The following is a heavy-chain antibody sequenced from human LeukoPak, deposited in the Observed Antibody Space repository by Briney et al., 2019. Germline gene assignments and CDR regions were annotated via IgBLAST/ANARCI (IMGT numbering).Heavy chain of an antibody. CDR2: INPSGGST. Sequence: ASVKVSCKASGSTFTSYFMHWVRPAPGQGLDWMGIINPSGGSTSYAQKFQGRVTMTTDTSTSTAYMELRSLRSDDTAVYYCARAPDDYDFWSGPFDYWGRGTLVTVSS. J-gene: IGHJ4*02. V-gene: IGHV1-46*01. D-gene: IGHD3-3*01. CDR1: GSTFTSYF. CDR3: ARAPDDYDFWSGPFDY.